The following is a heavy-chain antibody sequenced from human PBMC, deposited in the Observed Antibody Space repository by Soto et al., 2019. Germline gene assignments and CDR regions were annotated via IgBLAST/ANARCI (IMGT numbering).Heavy chain of an antibody. CDR2: ISYDGSNK. D-gene: IGHD2-2*01. J-gene: IGHJ4*02. CDR3: ANGGYCSSTSCYGTSPRIDY. Sequence: VQLVESGGGVVQPGRSLRLSCAASGFTFSSYGMHWVRQAPGKGLEWVAVISYDGSNKYYADSVKGRFTISRDNSKNTLYLQMNSLRAEDTAVYYCANGGYCSSTSCYGTSPRIDYWGQGTLVTVSS. V-gene: IGHV3-30*18. CDR1: GFTFSSYG.